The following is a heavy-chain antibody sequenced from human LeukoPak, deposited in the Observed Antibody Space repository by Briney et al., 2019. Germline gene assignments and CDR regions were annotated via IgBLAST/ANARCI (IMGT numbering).Heavy chain of an antibody. CDR1: GFTLRSYT. V-gene: IGHV3-21*04. CDR2: IGISSNKI. D-gene: IGHD3-10*01. Sequence: GGSLRLSCAASGFTLRSYTMNWVRQAPGKGLEWVSSIGISSNKIYYADSVKGRFIISRDNAKNSVYLQMNSLRAEDTAVYYCARAGLRGVMINWFDPWGQGTLVTVSS. CDR3: ARAGLRGVMINWFDP. J-gene: IGHJ5*02.